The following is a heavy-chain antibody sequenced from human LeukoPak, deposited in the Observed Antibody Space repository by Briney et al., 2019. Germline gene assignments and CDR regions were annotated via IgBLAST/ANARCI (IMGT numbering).Heavy chain of an antibody. Sequence: GGSLRLSLAASGFTFRSYEMNAVRQAPGKGLEWGSYISISGSTIYYADSVKGRFTISRDKAKNSLYLQMNSLRAEDTAVYYCARGPITTVRGAPPNWFDPWGQGTLVTVSS. CDR3: ARGPITTVRGAPPNWFDP. D-gene: IGHD3-10*01. J-gene: IGHJ5*02. CDR2: ISISGSTI. V-gene: IGHV3-48*03. CDR1: GFTFRSYE.